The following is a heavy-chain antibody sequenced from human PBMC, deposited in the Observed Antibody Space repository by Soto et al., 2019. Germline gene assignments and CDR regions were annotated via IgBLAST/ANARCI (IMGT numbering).Heavy chain of an antibody. V-gene: IGHV3-23*01. Sequence: HPGGSLRLSCAASGFTFMSYAMSWVRQIPGKGLEWVSAVSGSGGSTYYAGSVKGRFTISRDNSKNTLYLQMSSLRAEDTAVYYCAKDQDIVVVPAAMPFDYWGQGTLVTVSS. CDR2: VSGSGGST. CDR3: AKDQDIVVVPAAMPFDY. CDR1: GFTFMSYA. J-gene: IGHJ4*02. D-gene: IGHD2-2*01.